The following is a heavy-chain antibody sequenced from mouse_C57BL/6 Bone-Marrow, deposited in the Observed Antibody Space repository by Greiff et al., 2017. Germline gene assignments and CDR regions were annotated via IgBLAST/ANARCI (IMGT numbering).Heavy chain of an antibody. CDR3: ARLGVYYGSSYDYAMDY. CDR1: GYTFTSYW. J-gene: IGHJ4*01. V-gene: IGHV1-64*01. CDR2: IHPNSGST. Sequence: QVQLQQPGAELVKPGASVKLSCKASGYTFTSYWMHWVKQRPGQGLEWIGMIHPNSGSTNYNEKFKSKATLTVDKSSSTAYMQLSSRTSEDSAVYYCARLGVYYGSSYDYAMDYWGQGTSVTVSS. D-gene: IGHD1-1*01.